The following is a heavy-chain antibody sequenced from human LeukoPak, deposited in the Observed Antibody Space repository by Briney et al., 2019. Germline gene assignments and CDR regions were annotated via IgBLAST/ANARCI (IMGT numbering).Heavy chain of an antibody. J-gene: IGHJ6*03. V-gene: IGHV4-4*07. CDR3: ARAGVQWQRPRDYYYYYMDV. CDR1: GDSISSYF. CDR2: IYSSGST. D-gene: IGHD6-19*01. Sequence: PSETLSLTCTVSGDSISSYFWTWIRQPAGKGLEWIGRIYSSGSTNYNPSLKSRVTISVDKSRNQFPLKLSSVTAADTAVYYCARAGVQWQRPRDYYYYYMDVWGKGSTVTVSS.